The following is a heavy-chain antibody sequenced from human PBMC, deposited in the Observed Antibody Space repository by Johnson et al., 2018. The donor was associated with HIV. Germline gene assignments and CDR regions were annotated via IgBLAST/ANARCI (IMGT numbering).Heavy chain of an antibody. D-gene: IGHD3-22*01. J-gene: IGHJ3*02. CDR3: TRGRHSSGYYTVTFDI. CDR2: IGRSGTTI. V-gene: IGHV3-11*01. Sequence: VQLVESGGGLVKPGGSLRLSCAASGFTFSDYYMSWIRQAPGKGLEWISYIGRSGTTIYYADSVKGRFTIYRDNAKNSLYLQMNSLRAEDTALYYCTRGRHSSGYYTVTFDIWGQGTMLTVSS. CDR1: GFTFSDYY.